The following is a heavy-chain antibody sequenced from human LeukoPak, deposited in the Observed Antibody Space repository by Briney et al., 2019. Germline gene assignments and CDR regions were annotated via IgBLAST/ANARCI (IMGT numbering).Heavy chain of an antibody. CDR1: GYTFTSYA. J-gene: IGHJ3*02. CDR3: ARVLVTHLLMGLRTRGAFDI. CDR2: INTNTGNP. V-gene: IGHV7-4-1*02. D-gene: IGHD2-8*01. Sequence: ASVNVSCKASGYTFTSYAMNWVRQAPGQGLEWMGWINTNTGNPTYAQGFTGRFVFSLDTSVSTAYLQISSLKAEDTAVYYCARVLVTHLLMGLRTRGAFDIWGQGTMDTVSS.